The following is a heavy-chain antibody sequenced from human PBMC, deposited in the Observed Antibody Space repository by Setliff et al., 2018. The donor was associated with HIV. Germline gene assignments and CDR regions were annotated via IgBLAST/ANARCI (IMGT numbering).Heavy chain of an antibody. V-gene: IGHV1-69*05. CDR3: AALGELLLSPY. Sequence: GASVKVSCKTSGDTLSIHPISWVRQAPGRGLDWMGGIIPAFGTANYAQKFQDRVTITTDESTTTVFMELTGLRSEDTAVYYCAALGELLLSPYWGQGTLVTVSS. J-gene: IGHJ4*02. CDR1: GDTLSIHP. CDR2: IIPAFGTA. D-gene: IGHD1-26*01.